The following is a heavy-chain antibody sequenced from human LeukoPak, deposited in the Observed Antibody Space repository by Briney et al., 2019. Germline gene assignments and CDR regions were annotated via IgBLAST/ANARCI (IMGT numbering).Heavy chain of an antibody. J-gene: IGHJ6*03. V-gene: IGHV3-23*01. CDR2: ISGSGGST. CDR3: ARGLYYYYYYMDV. Sequence: GGSLRLSCAASGFTFSSYAMSWVRQAPGKGLEWVSAISGSGGSTYYADSVKGRFTISRDNSKNTLYLQMNSLRAEDTAVYYCARGLYYYYYYMDVWGKGTTVTVSS. CDR1: GFTFSSYA.